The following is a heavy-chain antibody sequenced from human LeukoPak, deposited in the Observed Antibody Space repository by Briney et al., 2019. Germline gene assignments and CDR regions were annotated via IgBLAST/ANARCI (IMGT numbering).Heavy chain of an antibody. CDR3: ARGEGGSWYAFPKH. J-gene: IGHJ1*01. D-gene: IGHD6-13*01. CDR2: ISGAGTDI. Sequence: VGGLRVSCVASGFTLTTYVMTSVRQAPGKALGWGSSISGAGTDIYYEDSVRDPFTISRDNAKNSLYMQMNTLRADDTAVYYCARGEGGSWYAFPKHWGQGRLATVSS. V-gene: IGHV3-21*01. CDR1: GFTLTTYV.